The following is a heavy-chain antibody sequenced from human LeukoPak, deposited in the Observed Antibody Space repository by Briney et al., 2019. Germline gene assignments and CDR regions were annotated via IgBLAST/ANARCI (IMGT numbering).Heavy chain of an antibody. CDR1: GGSISSGSYY. CDR3: ASSDSSGWYEGAFDI. CDR2: IYTSGST. D-gene: IGHD6-19*01. J-gene: IGHJ3*02. Sequence: SETLSLTCTVSGGSISSGSYYWSWIRQPAGKGLEWIGRIYTSGSTNYNPSLKSRVTISVDTSKNQFSLKLSSVTAADTAVYYCASSDSSGWYEGAFDIWGQGTMVTVSS. V-gene: IGHV4-61*02.